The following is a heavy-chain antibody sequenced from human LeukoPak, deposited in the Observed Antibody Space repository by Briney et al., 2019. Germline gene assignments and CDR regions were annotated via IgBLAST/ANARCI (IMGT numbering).Heavy chain of an antibody. J-gene: IGHJ4*02. CDR3: ARTYGSGSYLDY. CDR2: ISGSGGST. V-gene: IGHV3-23*01. D-gene: IGHD3-10*01. CDR1: GFTFSSYA. Sequence: GGSLRLSCAGSGFTFSSYAMSWVRQAPGKGLEWVSGISGSGGSTYYADSVKGRFTISRDNSKNTLYLQMNSLRAEDTAVYYCARTYGSGSYLDYWGQGTLVTVSS.